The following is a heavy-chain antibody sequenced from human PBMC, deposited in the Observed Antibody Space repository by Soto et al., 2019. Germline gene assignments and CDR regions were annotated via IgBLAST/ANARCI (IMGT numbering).Heavy chain of an antibody. J-gene: IGHJ4*02. V-gene: IGHV1-46*03. D-gene: IGHD4-17*01. CDR3: ARDAYGGNSGGDFDY. CDR1: GYTFTSYY. Sequence: QVQLVQSGAEVKKPGASVKVSCKASGYTFTSYYMHWVRQAPGQGLEWMGIINPSGGSTSYAQKFQGGVTMTRDTSTSTVYMELSSLRSEDTAVYYCARDAYGGNSGGDFDYWGQGTLVTVSS. CDR2: INPSGGST.